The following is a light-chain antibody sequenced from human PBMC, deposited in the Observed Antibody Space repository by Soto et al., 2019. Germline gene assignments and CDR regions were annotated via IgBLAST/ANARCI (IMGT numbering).Light chain of an antibody. CDR2: EGS. CDR3: CSYAGSSTSWV. V-gene: IGLV2-23*01. Sequence: QSVLTQPASVSGSHGQSITISCTGTSSDVGSYNLVSWYQQHPGKAPKLMIYEGSKRPSGVSNRFSGSKSGNTASLTISGLQAEDEADYYCCSYAGSSTSWVFGGGTKVTVL. J-gene: IGLJ3*02. CDR1: SSDVGSYNL.